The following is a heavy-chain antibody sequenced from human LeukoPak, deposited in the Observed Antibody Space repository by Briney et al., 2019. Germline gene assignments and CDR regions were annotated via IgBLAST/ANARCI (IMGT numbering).Heavy chain of an antibody. CDR3: ARLADYDSSGYFDY. J-gene: IGHJ4*02. Sequence: GGSLRLSCAASGFTFSSYWMIWVRQAPGKGLEWVANIRQDGSEKYYVASVRGRFTISRDNAKSSLYLQMNSLRGEDTAVYYCARLADYDSSGYFDYWGQGTLVTVSS. CDR1: GFTFSSYW. V-gene: IGHV3-7*01. CDR2: IRQDGSEK. D-gene: IGHD3-22*01.